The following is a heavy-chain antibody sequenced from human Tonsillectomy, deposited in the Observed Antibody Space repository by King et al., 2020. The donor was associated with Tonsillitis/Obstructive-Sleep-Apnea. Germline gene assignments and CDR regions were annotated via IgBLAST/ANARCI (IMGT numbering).Heavy chain of an antibody. V-gene: IGHV4-59*01. Sequence: QLQESGPGLVKPSEPLSLSCTVSGGSIDNYYWNWIRQPPGKGLEWIGCIYYSGSTTYNPSLRTRVTISVDTSKNPFSLKLTSVTAADTAVYYCARVRSYSWNGLSWFDPWGQGSLVTVSS. CDR3: ARVRSYSWNGLSWFDP. J-gene: IGHJ5*02. CDR2: IYYSGST. D-gene: IGHD1-1*01. CDR1: GGSIDNYY.